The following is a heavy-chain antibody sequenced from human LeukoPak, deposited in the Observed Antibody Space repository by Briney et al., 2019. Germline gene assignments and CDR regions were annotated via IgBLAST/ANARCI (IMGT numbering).Heavy chain of an antibody. J-gene: IGHJ5*02. CDR2: ISAYNGNT. CDR3: ALRYCSSTSCYSGGWFDP. V-gene: IGHV1-18*01. Sequence: ASVKVSCKASGYTFTSYGISWVRQAPGQGLEWMGWISAYNGNTNYAQKLQGGVTMTTDTSTSTAYMELRSLRSDDTAVYYCALRYCSSTSCYSGGWFDPWGQGTLVTVSS. CDR1: GYTFTSYG. D-gene: IGHD2-2*01.